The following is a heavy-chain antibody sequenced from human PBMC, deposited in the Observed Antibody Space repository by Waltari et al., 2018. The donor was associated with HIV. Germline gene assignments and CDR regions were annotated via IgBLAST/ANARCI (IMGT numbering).Heavy chain of an antibody. CDR2: ISYQGVT. CDR3: ARVRLNPRGYFDN. D-gene: IGHD3-16*01. Sequence: QVQLRASGPGLVKPSETLSLTCTVSVASISSANFYWRWIRQQPEKGLEWLGYISYQGVTYNNPSLKNPISISADTSNNQFSLRPNSVTAADTAVYYCARVRLNPRGYFDNWGQGTQVTVSS. CDR1: VASISSANFY. J-gene: IGHJ4*02. V-gene: IGHV4-31*01.